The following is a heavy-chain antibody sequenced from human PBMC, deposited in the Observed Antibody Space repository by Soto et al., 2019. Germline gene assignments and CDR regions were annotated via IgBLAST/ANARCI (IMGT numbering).Heavy chain of an antibody. CDR2: INPNSGGT. Sequence: ASVKVSCKASGYTFTGYYMHWVRQAPGQGLEWMGWINPNSGGTNYAQKFQGRVTMTRDTSISTAYMELSRLRSDDTAVYYCARAKSYSNLFDYWGQGTLVTVSS. CDR1: GYTFTGYY. CDR3: ARAKSYSNLFDY. V-gene: IGHV1-2*02. D-gene: IGHD4-4*01. J-gene: IGHJ4*02.